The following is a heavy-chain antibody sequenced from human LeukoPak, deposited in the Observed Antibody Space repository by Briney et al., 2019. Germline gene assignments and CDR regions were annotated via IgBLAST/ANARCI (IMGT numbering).Heavy chain of an antibody. D-gene: IGHD3-3*01. J-gene: IGHJ4*02. CDR1: GGSFSGYY. CDR3: ARGRGLRFLEWLSIPFDY. Sequence: SETLSLTCAVYGGSFSGYYWSWIRQPPGKGLEWIGEINHSGSTNYNPSFKSRVTISVDTSKNQFSLKLSSVTAADTAVYYCARGRGLRFLEWLSIPFDYWGQGTLVTVSS. CDR2: INHSGST. V-gene: IGHV4-34*01.